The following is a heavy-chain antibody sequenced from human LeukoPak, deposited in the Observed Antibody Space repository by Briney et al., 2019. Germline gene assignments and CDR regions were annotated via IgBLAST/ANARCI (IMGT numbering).Heavy chain of an antibody. Sequence: SETLSLTCTVSGGSISSSSYYWGWVRQPPGKGLEWIGSIYYSGSTYYHPSLKSRVTISVDTSKNQFSLKLSSVTAAHTAVYYRARDPLGTVVTRRDHWGQGTLVTVSS. CDR2: IYYSGST. J-gene: IGHJ4*02. D-gene: IGHD4-23*01. CDR3: ARDPLGTVVTRRDH. CDR1: GGSISSSSYY. V-gene: IGHV4-39*07.